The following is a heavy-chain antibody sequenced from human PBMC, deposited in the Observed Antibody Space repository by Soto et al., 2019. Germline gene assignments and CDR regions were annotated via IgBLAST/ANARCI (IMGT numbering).Heavy chain of an antibody. CDR1: GFTFSSYD. CDR2: IGTAGDT. CDR3: ARAGYCSGGSCYGDAFDI. Sequence: EVQLVESGGGLVQPGGSLRLSCAASGFTFSSYDMHWVRHATGKGLEWVSAIGTAGDTYYPGSVKGRFTISTENAKNSLYLQMNSLSAGDTAVYYCARAGYCSGGSCYGDAFDIWGQGTMVTVSS. D-gene: IGHD2-15*01. J-gene: IGHJ3*02. V-gene: IGHV3-13*01.